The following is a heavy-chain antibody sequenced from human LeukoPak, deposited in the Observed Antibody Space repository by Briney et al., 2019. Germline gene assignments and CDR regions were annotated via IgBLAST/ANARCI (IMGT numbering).Heavy chain of an antibody. CDR1: GFTVSSYD. V-gene: IGHV3-64*02. J-gene: IGHJ5*02. D-gene: IGHD2-2*01. Sequence: GGSLRLSCAASGFTVSSYDMHWVRQAPGKGLEYVSTISSNGGSTYYADSVKGRVPIYRDNSKNTLFLQIGSLRAEDMAVYYCARVGSCSCYESWGRGTLGSVFS. CDR3: ARVGSCSCYES. CDR2: ISSNGGST.